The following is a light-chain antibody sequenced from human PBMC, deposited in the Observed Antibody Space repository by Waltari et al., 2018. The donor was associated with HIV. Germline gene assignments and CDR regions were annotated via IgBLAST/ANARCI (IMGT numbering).Light chain of an antibody. V-gene: IGLV6-57*01. CDR2: EDS. J-gene: IGLJ2*01. Sequence: FMLTQPHSVSGSPGETVIISCTRSSGYIASNYVQWYHQRPGSSPRTVTYEDSQRPSGVPDRFSGTTDSSSNSASLSIFGLQAEDEADYYCQSNDSFHHVIFGGGTKLTVL. CDR1: SGYIASNY. CDR3: QSNDSFHHVI.